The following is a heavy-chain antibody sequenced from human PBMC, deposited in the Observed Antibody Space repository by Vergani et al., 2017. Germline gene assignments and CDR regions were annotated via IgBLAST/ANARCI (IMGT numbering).Heavy chain of an antibody. CDR1: GYSFTSYW. CDR2: IYPGDSDT. V-gene: IGHV5-51*01. Sequence: EVQLVQSGAEVKKPGESLKISCKGSGYSFTSYWIGWVRQMPGKGLKWMGIIYPGDSDTRYSPSFQGQVTISADKSISTAYLQWSSLKASDTAMYYCARQAYYDSSGYYSFGSTVKNAFEIWGQGTMVTVSS. J-gene: IGHJ3*02. CDR3: ARQAYYDSSGYYSFGSTVKNAFEI. D-gene: IGHD3-22*01.